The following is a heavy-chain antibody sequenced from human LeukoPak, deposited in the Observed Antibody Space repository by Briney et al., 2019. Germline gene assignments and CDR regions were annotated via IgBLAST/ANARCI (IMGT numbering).Heavy chain of an antibody. J-gene: IGHJ4*02. CDR3: ARGELLYDY. CDR1: GDSFTSADNY. Sequence: SQTLSLTCTVSGDSFTSADNYCSWIRQPPGKGLEWIGYIHYSGSTFYSPSLKSRVTMSVDTSKNQFSLKLNSVTAADTAVYYCARGELLYDYWGQGTLSPSPQ. V-gene: IGHV4-30-4*01. CDR2: IHYSGST. D-gene: IGHD2-15*01.